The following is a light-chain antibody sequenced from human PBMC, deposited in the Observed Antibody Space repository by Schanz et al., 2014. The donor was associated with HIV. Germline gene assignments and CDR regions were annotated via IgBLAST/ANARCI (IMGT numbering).Light chain of an antibody. CDR2: YDD. J-gene: IGLJ1*01. CDR1: SSNIGNNA. CDR3: AAWDDSLKGPV. Sequence: QSVLTQPPSVSEAPRQRVTISCSGSSSNIGNNAVNWYQQLPGKAPKLLIYYDDLLPSGVSDRFSGSRSGTSASLAIRGLQSEDEADYYCAAWDDSLKGPVFGTGTKLTVL. V-gene: IGLV1-36*01.